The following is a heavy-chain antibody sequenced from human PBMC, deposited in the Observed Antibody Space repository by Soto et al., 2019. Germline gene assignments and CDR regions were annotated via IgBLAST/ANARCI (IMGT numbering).Heavy chain of an antibody. CDR3: ARDMWYTTDYYYSLDV. V-gene: IGHV3-74*01. D-gene: IGHD1-20*01. J-gene: IGHJ6*02. CDR2: IRTDGRST. Sequence: WGSLRLSCAAYGFTLSNYWMHWVRQVPGKGLVWVSHIRTDGRSTRYADSVEGRFTISRDNAKNTLYLQMDSLRDEDTAVYYCARDMWYTTDYYYSLDVWDQGTTVTVSS. CDR1: GFTLSNYW.